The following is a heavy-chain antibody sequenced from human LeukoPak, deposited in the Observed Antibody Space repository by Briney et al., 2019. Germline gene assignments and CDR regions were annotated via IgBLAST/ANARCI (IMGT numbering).Heavy chain of an antibody. D-gene: IGHD3-22*01. J-gene: IGHJ4*02. Sequence: GRSLRLSCAASGFTFSSYSMNWVRQAPGKGLEWVSSISSSSTYIYYADSVKGRFTISRDNAKNSLYLQMNSLRAEDTAVYYCARGITMIVVVHAFDYWGQGTLVTVSS. V-gene: IGHV3-21*01. CDR2: ISSSSTYI. CDR3: ARGITMIVVVHAFDY. CDR1: GFTFSSYS.